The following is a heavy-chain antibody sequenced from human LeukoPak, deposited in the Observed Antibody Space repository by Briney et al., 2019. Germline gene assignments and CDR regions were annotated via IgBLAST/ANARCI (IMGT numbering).Heavy chain of an antibody. Sequence: SETLSLTCFVSGGFINSYYWSWIRQPPGKGLEWIGYIYYSGSTNYNPSLKSRVTISVDTSKNRFSLKLSSVTAADTAVYYCAREGHYDFWSGYYNGHDAFDIWGQGTMVTVSS. D-gene: IGHD3-3*01. CDR3: AREGHYDFWSGYYNGHDAFDI. CDR1: GGFINSYY. CDR2: IYYSGST. J-gene: IGHJ3*02. V-gene: IGHV4-59*01.